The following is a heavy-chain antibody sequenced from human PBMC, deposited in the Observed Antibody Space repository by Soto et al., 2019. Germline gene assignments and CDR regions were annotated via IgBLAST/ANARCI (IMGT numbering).Heavy chain of an antibody. CDR2: ISSGGTYT. D-gene: IGHD2-15*01. J-gene: IGHJ5*02. CDR1: GFTLSTYW. V-gene: IGHV3-74*01. CDR3: ARTFVDGMAGFGP. Sequence: GGSLRLSCAASGFTLSTYWMHWVRQVPGKGLVWVSRISSGGTYTNYADSVKGRFTISRDSARNTLFLQMNYLPGEDTAVYYCARTFVDGMAGFGPWGQGTLVTVSS.